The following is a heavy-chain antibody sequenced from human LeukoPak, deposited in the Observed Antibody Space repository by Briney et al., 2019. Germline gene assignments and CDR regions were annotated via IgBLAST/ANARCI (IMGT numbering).Heavy chain of an antibody. V-gene: IGHV4-61*02. CDR2: IYTSGST. CDR1: GGSISSGSYY. Sequence: SETLSLTCTVSGGSISSGSYYWSWIRQPAGKGLEWIGRIYTSGSTNYNPSLKSRVTISVDTSKNQFSLKLSSVTAADTAVYYCAREPQRYYYYMDVWGKGTTVTISS. CDR3: AREPQRYYYYMDV. J-gene: IGHJ6*03. D-gene: IGHD1-1*01.